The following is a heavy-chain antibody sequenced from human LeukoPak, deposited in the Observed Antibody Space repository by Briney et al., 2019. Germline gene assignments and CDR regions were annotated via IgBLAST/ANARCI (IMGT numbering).Heavy chain of an antibody. V-gene: IGHV1-3*01. CDR2: INAGNGNT. J-gene: IGHJ6*02. Sequence: ASVKVSCKASGYTFTSYAMHWVRQAPGQRLEWMGWINAGNGNTKYSQKFQGRVTITADESTSTAYMELSSLRSEDTAVYYCARGASRVVVPAANRWYYYYGMDVWGQGTTVTVSS. CDR1: GYTFTSYA. CDR3: ARGASRVVVPAANRWYYYYGMDV. D-gene: IGHD2-2*01.